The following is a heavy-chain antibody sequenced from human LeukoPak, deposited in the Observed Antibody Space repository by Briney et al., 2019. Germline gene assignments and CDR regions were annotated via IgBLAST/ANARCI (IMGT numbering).Heavy chain of an antibody. Sequence: GGSLRLSRAASGFNFSSYSMSWVRQAPGKGLERVSYITSTSSTVYYADSVKGRFTVSRDNAKNSLYLQMNSLRDEDTAMFYCARVGDGYSVNYFDFWGQGTLVTVSS. D-gene: IGHD5-24*01. CDR2: ITSTSSTV. CDR1: GFNFSSYS. V-gene: IGHV3-48*02. J-gene: IGHJ4*02. CDR3: ARVGDGYSVNYFDF.